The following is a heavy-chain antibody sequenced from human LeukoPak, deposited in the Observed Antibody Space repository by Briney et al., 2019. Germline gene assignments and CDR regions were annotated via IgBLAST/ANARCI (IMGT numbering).Heavy chain of an antibody. D-gene: IGHD2/OR15-2a*01. CDR2: IYYSGST. V-gene: IGHV4-59*01. CDR1: GGSISSYY. CDR3: ARDLSGPFDC. J-gene: IGHJ4*02. Sequence: SETLSLTCTVSGGSISSYYWSWIRQPPGKGLEWIGYIYYSGSTNYNPSLKSRVTISVDTSKNQFSLKLSSVTAADTAVYYCARDLSGPFDCWGQGTLVTVSS.